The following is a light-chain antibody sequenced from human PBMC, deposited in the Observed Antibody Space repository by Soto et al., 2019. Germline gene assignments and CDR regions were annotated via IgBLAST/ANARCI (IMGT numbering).Light chain of an antibody. CDR1: QSISSSY. J-gene: IGKJ1*01. CDR2: GAS. V-gene: IGKV3-20*01. Sequence: EIVLTQSPGTLSLSPGEGATLSCRASQSISSSYLAWYQHNRGQAPRLLIYGASTRAAGTPDRFSGSGSGTDFTLTISRLEPEDFAVDYCQQYGSSRWTFGQGTKVEIK. CDR3: QQYGSSRWT.